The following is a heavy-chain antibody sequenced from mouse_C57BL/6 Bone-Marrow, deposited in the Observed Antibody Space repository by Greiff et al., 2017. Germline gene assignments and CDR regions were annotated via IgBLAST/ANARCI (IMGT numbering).Heavy chain of an antibody. J-gene: IGHJ2*01. V-gene: IGHV1-26*01. D-gene: IGHD3-2*02. CDR1: GYTFTDYY. Sequence: VQLQQSGPELVKPGASVKISCKASGYTFTDYYMNWVKQSHGKSLEWIGDINPNNGGTSYNQKFKGKATLTVDKSSSTAYMELRSLTSEDSAVYYCARGAQVDFDYWGQGTTLTVSS. CDR2: INPNNGGT. CDR3: ARGAQVDFDY.